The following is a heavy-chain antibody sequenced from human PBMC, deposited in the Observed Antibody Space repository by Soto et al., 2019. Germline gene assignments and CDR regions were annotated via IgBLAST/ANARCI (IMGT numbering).Heavy chain of an antibody. CDR3: AGSYGDSVY. CDR2: ISYDGGNK. Sequence: QVQLVESGGGVVQPGRSLRLSCAASGFTFSDYAMHWVRQAPGKGLEWVAVISYDGGNKYYADSVKGRFTSSRDNSKNTLSLQMNSLRAQDTAVYYSAGSYGDSVYWGQGTLVTVSS. CDR1: GFTFSDYA. J-gene: IGHJ4*02. D-gene: IGHD4-17*01. V-gene: IGHV3-30-3*01.